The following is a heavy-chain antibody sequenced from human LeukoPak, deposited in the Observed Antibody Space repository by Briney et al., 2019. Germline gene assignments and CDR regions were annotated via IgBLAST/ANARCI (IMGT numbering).Heavy chain of an antibody. D-gene: IGHD6-19*01. CDR2: TWYDGSNK. J-gene: IGHJ5*02. CDR3: AKDGPVAGTEQNWFDP. V-gene: IGHV3-30*02. Sequence: PGGSLRLSCAASGFTFSSYGMHWVRQAPGKGLEWVAVTWYDGSNKYYADSVKGRFTISRDNSKNTLYLQMNSLRAEDTAVYYCAKDGPVAGTEQNWFDPWGQGTLVTVSS. CDR1: GFTFSSYG.